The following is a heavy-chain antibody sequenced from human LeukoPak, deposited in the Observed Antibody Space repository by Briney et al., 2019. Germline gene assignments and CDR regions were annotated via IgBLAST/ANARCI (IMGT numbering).Heavy chain of an antibody. J-gene: IGHJ3*02. CDR1: GFTFSSYG. CDR2: IRYDGTNK. CDR3: ARDAEI. V-gene: IGHV3-30*02. Sequence: PGGSLRLSCAASGFTFSSYGMHWVRQAPGKGLEWVAFIRYDGTNKYYADSVKGRFTISRDNYKNTLYLKMNNLRAEDTAVYYCARDAEIWGQGTMVTVSS.